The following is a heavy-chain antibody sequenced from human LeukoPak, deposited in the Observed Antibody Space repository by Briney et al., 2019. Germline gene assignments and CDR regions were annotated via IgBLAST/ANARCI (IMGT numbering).Heavy chain of an antibody. D-gene: IGHD2-15*01. J-gene: IGHJ4*02. V-gene: IGHV5-51*01. CDR1: GYSFPIYW. Sequence: GESLKISCKGSGYSFPIYWIAWVRQMPGKGLEWMGIIHPPDSDTRYSPSFQGQVTISADKSISTAYLQWNSLKASDTAMYYCARWGGYCSGGSCYPLYYFDSWGQGTLVTVSS. CDR3: ARWGGYCSGGSCYPLYYFDS. CDR2: IHPPDSDT.